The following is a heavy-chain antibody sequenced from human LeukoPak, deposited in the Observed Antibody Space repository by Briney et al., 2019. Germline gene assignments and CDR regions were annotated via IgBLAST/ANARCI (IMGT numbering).Heavy chain of an antibody. J-gene: IGHJ4*02. CDR1: GFTFSNYA. CDR3: AKDPGYSYGYGNDY. CDR2: ISGSGGST. Sequence: GGSLRLSCAASGFTFSNYAMNWVRQAPGKGLEWVSTISGSGGSTYYADSVKGRFTISRDNSKNTLYLQMNSLRAEDTAVYYCAKDPGYSYGYGNDYWGQGTLVTVSS. V-gene: IGHV3-23*01. D-gene: IGHD5-18*01.